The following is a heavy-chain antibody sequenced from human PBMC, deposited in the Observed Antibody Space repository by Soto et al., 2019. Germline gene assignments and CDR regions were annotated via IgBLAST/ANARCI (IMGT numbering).Heavy chain of an antibody. J-gene: IGHJ3*02. D-gene: IGHD3-10*01. CDR2: IYYSGST. CDR1: GGSISSGGYY. V-gene: IGHV4-31*03. CDR3: ARDMGRGHDAFDI. Sequence: SETLSLTCTVSGGSISSGGYYWSWIRQHPGKGLEWIGYIYYSGSTYYNPSLKSRVTISVDTSKNQFSLKLSSVTAADTAVYYCARDMGRGHDAFDIWGQGTMVTVSS.